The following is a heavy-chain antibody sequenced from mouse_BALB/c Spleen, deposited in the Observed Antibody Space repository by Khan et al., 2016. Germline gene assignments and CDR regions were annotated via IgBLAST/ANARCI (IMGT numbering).Heavy chain of an antibody. CDR2: IDSYNGST. J-gene: IGHJ4*01. D-gene: IGHD1-3*01. V-gene: IGHV1S135*01. CDR3: ASDILWYAMDY. CDR1: GYTFTSYN. Sequence: VQLQQSGPELVKPWASVKVFCKASGYTFTSYNMYWVKQSHGKNLEWIGYIDSYNGSTSHNQKFKGKATFTVDKSSNTAHLHLNSLTSEDSAVYYCASDILWYAMDYWGQGTSVTVSS.